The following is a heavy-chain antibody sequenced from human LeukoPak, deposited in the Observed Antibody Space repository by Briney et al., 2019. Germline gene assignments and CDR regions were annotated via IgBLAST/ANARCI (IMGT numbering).Heavy chain of an antibody. CDR2: INTNTGNP. Sequence: ASVKVSCKASGYTFTNYATNWVRQTPGQGLEWMGWINTNTGNPTYAQGFTGRFVFSLATSVSTAYLQISSLKAEDTAVYYCARDPSPLGYWGQGTLVTVSS. J-gene: IGHJ4*02. CDR3: ARDPSPLGY. V-gene: IGHV7-4-1*02. CDR1: GYTFTNYA.